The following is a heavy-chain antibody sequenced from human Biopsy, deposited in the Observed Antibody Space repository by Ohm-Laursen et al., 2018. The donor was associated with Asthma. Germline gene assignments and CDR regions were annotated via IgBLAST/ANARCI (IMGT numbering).Heavy chain of an antibody. CDR2: ISVYNGNT. D-gene: IGHD3-10*01. CDR3: ARAVDYSHYYGIDV. Sequence: ATVKISCKTSGYTFNSAGITWVRQAPGQGLEWMGWISVYNGNTKVAQKLQDRVTMITDTSTSTAYMELRSLRSDDTAVYFCARAVDYSHYYGIDVWGQGITVTVS. V-gene: IGHV1-18*01. J-gene: IGHJ6*02. CDR1: GYTFNSAG.